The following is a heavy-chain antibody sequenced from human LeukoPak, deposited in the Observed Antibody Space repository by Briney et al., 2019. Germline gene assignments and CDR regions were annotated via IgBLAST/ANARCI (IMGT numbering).Heavy chain of an antibody. J-gene: IGHJ5*02. CDR1: GFTFSSYG. V-gene: IGHV3-30*18. CDR3: AKDRVRGGLNWFDP. CDR2: ISYDGSNK. D-gene: IGHD3-10*01. Sequence: PGGSLRLSCAASGFTFSSYGMHWVRQAPGKGLEWVAVISYDGSNKYYADSVKGRFTISRDNSKNTLYLQMNSLRAEDTAVYYCAKDRVRGGLNWFDPWGQGTPVTVSS.